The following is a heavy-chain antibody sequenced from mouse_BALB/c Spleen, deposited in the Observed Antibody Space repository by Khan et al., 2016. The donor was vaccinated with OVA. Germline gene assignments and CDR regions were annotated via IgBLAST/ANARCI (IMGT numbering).Heavy chain of an antibody. V-gene: IGHV1-4*01. Sequence: VQLQESRAELARPGASVKMSCKASGYTFTSYTMHWVKPRPGQGLEWIGYITPSSGYTKYNQKFKDKATLTADKSSSTAYKQLSSLTSEDAAVYYWGRAHERRGQGTIRRVAS. CDR3: GRAHER. CDR1: GYTFTSYT. D-gene: IGHD1-3*01. CDR2: ITPSSGYT. J-gene: IGHJ2*01.